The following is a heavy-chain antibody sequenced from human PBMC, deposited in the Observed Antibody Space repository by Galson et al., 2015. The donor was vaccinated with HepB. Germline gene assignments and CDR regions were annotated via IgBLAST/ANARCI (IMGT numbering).Heavy chain of an antibody. CDR3: AIAKMVYYNMDV. J-gene: IGHJ6*03. CDR1: GYTLTELP. V-gene: IGHV1-24*01. D-gene: IGHD5-24*01. Sequence: SVKVSCKVSGYTLTELPLHWVRQAPGKGLEWMGGFDAVDGETTYAQKFQGRVTMTEDTSTDTAYMEVSSLRPEDTAVYYCAIAKMVYYNMDVWGKGTTVTVSS. CDR2: FDAVDGET.